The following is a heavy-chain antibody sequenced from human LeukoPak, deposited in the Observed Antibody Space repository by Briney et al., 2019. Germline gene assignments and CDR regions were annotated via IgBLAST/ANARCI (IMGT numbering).Heavy chain of an antibody. D-gene: IGHD1-26*01. J-gene: IGHJ4*02. Sequence: PGGSLRLSCAASGFTFSSHAMSRVRQAPGKGLEWVGRIKSKTDGGTTDYAAPVKGRFTISRDDSKNTLYLQMNSLKTEDTAVYYCTTRRSGSADYWGQGTLVTVSS. V-gene: IGHV3-15*01. CDR2: IKSKTDGGTT. CDR3: TTRRSGSADY. CDR1: GFTFSSHA.